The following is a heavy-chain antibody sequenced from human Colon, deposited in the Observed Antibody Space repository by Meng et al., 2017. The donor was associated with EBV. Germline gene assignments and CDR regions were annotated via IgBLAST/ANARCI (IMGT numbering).Heavy chain of an antibody. CDR1: GDSITNHNW. V-gene: IGHV4-4*02. D-gene: IGHD3-10*01. Sequence: QVKVRESVPALVKPSETLSLPCAVSGDSITNHNWWAWVRQPPGKGLEWIGEIPHRGSSAYNPSLKSRVSMSIDKSKNQFSLKLTSVTAADTVVYHCLRGSGGSVWGQGTLVTVSS. J-gene: IGHJ1*01. CDR2: IPHRGSS. CDR3: LRGSGGSV.